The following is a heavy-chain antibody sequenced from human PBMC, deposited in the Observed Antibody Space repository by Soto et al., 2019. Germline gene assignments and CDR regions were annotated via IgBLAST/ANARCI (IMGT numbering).Heavy chain of an antibody. V-gene: IGHV4-39*01. CDR2: IYYSGST. D-gene: IGHD6-13*01. CDR3: ARRPKSIAAPPWHLIAAATYYYYGMDV. Sequence: SETLSLTCTVSGGSISSSSYYWGWIRHPPGKGLEWIGSIYYSGSTYYNPSLKSRVTISVDTSKNQFSLKLSSVTAADTAVYYCARRPKSIAAPPWHLIAAATYYYYGMDVWGQGTTVTVSS. J-gene: IGHJ6*02. CDR1: GGSISSSSYY.